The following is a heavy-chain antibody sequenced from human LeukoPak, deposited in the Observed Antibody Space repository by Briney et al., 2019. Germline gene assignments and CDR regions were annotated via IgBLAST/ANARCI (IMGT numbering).Heavy chain of an antibody. Sequence: PGGSLRLSCAASVFTFSNAWMSWVREAPGKGLEWVGRIKSKTDGEITEYTAPVKGRFTISRDDSKNTVYMQMNSLKTEDTAVYYCSTGSTGWGQGTLVTVSS. V-gene: IGHV3-15*01. J-gene: IGHJ4*02. CDR2: IKSKTDGEIT. CDR1: VFTFSNAW. D-gene: IGHD5/OR15-5a*01. CDR3: STGSTG.